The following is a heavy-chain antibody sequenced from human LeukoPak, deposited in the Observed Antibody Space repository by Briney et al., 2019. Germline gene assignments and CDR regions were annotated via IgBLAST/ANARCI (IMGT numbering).Heavy chain of an antibody. J-gene: IGHJ4*02. V-gene: IGHV3-53*01. CDR1: GFTFSTYG. Sequence: GGSLRLSCAASGFTFSTYGMSWVRQAPGKGLEWVSVIYSGGSTYYADSVKGRFTISRDNSKNTLYLQMNSLRAEDTAVYYCAKDKPLDYWGQGTLVTVSS. CDR3: AKDKPLDY. CDR2: IYSGGST. D-gene: IGHD2-15*01.